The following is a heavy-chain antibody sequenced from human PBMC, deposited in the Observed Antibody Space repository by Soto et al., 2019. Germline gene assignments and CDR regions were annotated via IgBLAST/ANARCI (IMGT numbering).Heavy chain of an antibody. CDR2: VYYTGST. J-gene: IGHJ4*02. Sequence: SETLSLTCTFSGCSINNYYWNWIRQPPGKGLEWIGYVYYTGSTKYNPSLMTPVTISLDTSKSQFSLRLNSVTAADTAVYYCARDLDGSLDYWGQGTLVTVSS. CDR1: GCSINNYY. CDR3: ARDLDGSLDY. V-gene: IGHV4-59*01.